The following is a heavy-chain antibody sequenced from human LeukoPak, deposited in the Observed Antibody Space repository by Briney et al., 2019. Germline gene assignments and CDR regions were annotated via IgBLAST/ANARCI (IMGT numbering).Heavy chain of an antibody. CDR1: GFTFSSYW. V-gene: IGHV3-7*01. Sequence: GGSLRLSCAASGFTFSSYWMSWVRQAPGKGLEWVANIKQDGSEKYYVDSVKGRFTISRDNARNSLYLQMNSLRAEDTAVYYCARSEYYYGSGSRPFDYWGQGTLVTVSS. CDR3: ARSEYYYGSGSRPFDY. CDR2: IKQDGSEK. D-gene: IGHD3-10*01. J-gene: IGHJ4*02.